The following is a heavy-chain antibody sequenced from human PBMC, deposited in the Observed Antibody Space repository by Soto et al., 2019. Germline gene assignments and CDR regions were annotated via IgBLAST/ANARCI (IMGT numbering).Heavy chain of an antibody. CDR3: ARVVDYCDPYYYYGMDV. CDR2: ISCSTSYI. V-gene: IGHV3-21*01. CDR1: GFTFSSYS. J-gene: IGHJ6*02. D-gene: IGHD3-22*01. Sequence: GGFLRLSCAASGFTFSSYSMNWVRQAPGKGLEWVSSISCSTSYIYYADSVKGRFTISRDNAKNSLYLQMNSLRAEDTAVYYCARVVDYCDPYYYYGMDVWGQGTTVTVS.